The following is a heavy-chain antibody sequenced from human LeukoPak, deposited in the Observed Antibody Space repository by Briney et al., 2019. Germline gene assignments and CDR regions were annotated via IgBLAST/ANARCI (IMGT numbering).Heavy chain of an antibody. CDR2: INHSGST. Sequence: SETLSLTCAVYGGSFSGYYWSWIRQPPGKGLEWIGEINHSGSTNYNPSLKSRVTISVDTSKNQFSLKLSSVTAADTAVYYCAWSSYYYDSSGSFDPWGQGTLVTVSS. J-gene: IGHJ5*02. CDR3: AWSSYYYDSSGSFDP. D-gene: IGHD3-22*01. V-gene: IGHV4-34*01. CDR1: GGSFSGYY.